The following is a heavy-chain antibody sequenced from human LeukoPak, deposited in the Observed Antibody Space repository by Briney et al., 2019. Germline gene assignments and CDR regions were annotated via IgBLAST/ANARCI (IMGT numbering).Heavy chain of an antibody. J-gene: IGHJ4*02. Sequence: PGGSLRLSCAASGFTVSSNYMSWVRQAPGKGLEWVSVIYSGGSTYYADSVKGRFTISRDNSKNTLYLQMNSLRAEDTAVYYCARAGYYYDSSGYYYYWGQGTLVTVSS. CDR3: ARAGYYYDSSGYYYY. V-gene: IGHV3-53*01. CDR2: IYSGGST. CDR1: GFTVSSNY. D-gene: IGHD3-22*01.